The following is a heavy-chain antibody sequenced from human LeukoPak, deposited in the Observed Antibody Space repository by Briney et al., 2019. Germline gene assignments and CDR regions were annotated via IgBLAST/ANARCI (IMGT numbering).Heavy chain of an antibody. CDR3: ARDYTPTANWFDP. Sequence: SETLSLTCTVSGYSISSGYYWGWIRQPPGKGLEWIGSIYHSGSTYYNPSLKSRVTISVDTSKNQFSLKLSSVTAADTAVYYCARDYTPTANWFDPWGQGTLVTVSS. J-gene: IGHJ5*02. D-gene: IGHD4-11*01. CDR2: IYHSGST. CDR1: GYSISSGYY. V-gene: IGHV4-38-2*02.